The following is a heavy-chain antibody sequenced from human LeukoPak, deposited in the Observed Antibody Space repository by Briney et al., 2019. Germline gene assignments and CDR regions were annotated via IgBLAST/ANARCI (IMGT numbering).Heavy chain of an antibody. Sequence: GASVKVSCKASGYTFTSYYMHWVRQAPGQGLEWMGIINPSGGSTSYAQKFQGRVTMTRDTSTSTVYMELSSLRSEDTAVYYCAREPEEILYYYDSSGELDYWGQGTLVTVSS. J-gene: IGHJ4*02. D-gene: IGHD3-22*01. CDR3: AREPEEILYYYDSSGELDY. CDR2: INPSGGST. CDR1: GYTFTSYY. V-gene: IGHV1-46*01.